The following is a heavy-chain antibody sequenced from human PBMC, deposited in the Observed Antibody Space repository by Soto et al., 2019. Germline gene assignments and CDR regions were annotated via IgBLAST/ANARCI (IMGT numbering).Heavy chain of an antibody. D-gene: IGHD6-19*01. Sequence: QVQLQESGPGLVKPSETLSLTCTVSGGSISSYYWSWIRQPPGKGLEWIGYIYYSGSTNYNPSLKSRVTISVDTSKNQFSLKLSSETAADTAVYYCARDITGYSSGPNYWYFDLWGRGTLVTVSS. J-gene: IGHJ2*01. CDR2: IYYSGST. CDR3: ARDITGYSSGPNYWYFDL. CDR1: GGSISSYY. V-gene: IGHV4-59*01.